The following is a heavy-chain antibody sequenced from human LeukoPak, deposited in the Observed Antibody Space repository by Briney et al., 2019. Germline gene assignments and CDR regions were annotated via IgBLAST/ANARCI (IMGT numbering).Heavy chain of an antibody. J-gene: IGHJ4*02. Sequence: QPGGTLRLSCAASGFTFSSYGMSWVRQAPGKGLGGVSTISDNGGSTPYADSVKGRFTISRDNAESSVYLQLNSLRAEDAALYYWERDTPFGGYGSHFDYWGQGNLVTVSS. CDR2: ISDNGGST. V-gene: IGHV3-23*01. CDR3: ERDTPFGGYGSHFDY. D-gene: IGHD3-16*01. CDR1: GFTFSSYG.